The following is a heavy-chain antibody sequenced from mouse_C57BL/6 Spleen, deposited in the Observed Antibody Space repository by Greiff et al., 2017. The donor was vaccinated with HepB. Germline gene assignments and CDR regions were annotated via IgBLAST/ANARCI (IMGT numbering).Heavy chain of an antibody. CDR1: GFTFSSYA. Sequence: EVKLVESGGGLVKPGGSLKLSCAASGFTFSSYAMSWVRQTPEKRLEWVATISDGGSYTYYPDNVKGRFTISRDNAKNNLYLQMSHLKSEDTAMYYCARDQVNYYGSSYSYFDYWGQGTTLTVSS. D-gene: IGHD1-1*01. CDR2: ISDGGSYT. CDR3: ARDQVNYYGSSYSYFDY. J-gene: IGHJ2*01. V-gene: IGHV5-4*01.